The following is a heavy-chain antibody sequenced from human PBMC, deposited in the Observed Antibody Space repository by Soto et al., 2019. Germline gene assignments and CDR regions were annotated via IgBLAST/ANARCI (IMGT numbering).Heavy chain of an antibody. CDR2: ISGGMSENT. Sequence: VQLVESGGGVVQPGRSLRLSCAASGFTLTAYAMNWVRQPPGKGLEWVSAISGGMSENTYYAESVKGRFTIPKGNSRNTVDMQITRLRVEDTAVYDGANVRGLWGQGTLVTVSS. CDR1: GFTLTAYA. CDR3: ANVRGL. D-gene: IGHD3-16*01. J-gene: IGHJ4*02. V-gene: IGHV3-23*04.